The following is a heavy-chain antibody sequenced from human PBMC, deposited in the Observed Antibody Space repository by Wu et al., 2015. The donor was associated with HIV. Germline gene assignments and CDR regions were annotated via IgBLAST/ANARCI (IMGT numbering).Heavy chain of an antibody. Sequence: QVQLEQSGAEVRKPGASVKISCKASGYSFVSKYIHWVRQAPGQGLEWMGIINPGGISTKYAQKFQGRITLTRDTSTSTLYMELRSLRSEDTAVYYCARVPTEDTDLLTADLKVGGSFDIWGQGTLVTVSS. CDR2: INPGGIST. D-gene: IGHD3-9*01. CDR1: GYSFVSKY. CDR3: ARVPTEDTDLLTADLKVGGSFDI. V-gene: IGHV1-46*01. J-gene: IGHJ3*02.